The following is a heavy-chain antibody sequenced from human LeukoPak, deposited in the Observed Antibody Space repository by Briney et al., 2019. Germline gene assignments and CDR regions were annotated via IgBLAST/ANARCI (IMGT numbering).Heavy chain of an antibody. CDR3: ARGYCTSSSCYNDY. J-gene: IGHJ4*02. D-gene: IGHD2-2*02. CDR2: ISYDGSNK. Sequence: GGSLRLSCAASGFTFSSYAMHWVRQAPGKGLEWVAVISYDGSNKYYADSVRGRFTISRDNSKNTLYLQMNSLRAEDTAVYSCARGYCTSSSCYNDYWGQGTLVTVSS. CDR1: GFTFSSYA. V-gene: IGHV3-30*04.